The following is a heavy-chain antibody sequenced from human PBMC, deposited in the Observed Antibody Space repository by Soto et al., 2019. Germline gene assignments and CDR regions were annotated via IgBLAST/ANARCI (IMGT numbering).Heavy chain of an antibody. CDR2: IIPIFGTA. V-gene: IGHV1-69*01. CDR3: ARVTKTYYDSSGYYYNYGMDV. CDR1: GGTFSSYA. Sequence: QVQLVQSGAEVKKPGSSVKVSCKASGGTFSSYAISWVRQAPGQGLEWMGGIIPIFGTANYAQKFQGRVTITADESTSTAYMELSSLRSEDTAVSYRARVTKTYYDSSGYYYNYGMDVWGQGTTVTVSS. J-gene: IGHJ6*02. D-gene: IGHD3-22*01.